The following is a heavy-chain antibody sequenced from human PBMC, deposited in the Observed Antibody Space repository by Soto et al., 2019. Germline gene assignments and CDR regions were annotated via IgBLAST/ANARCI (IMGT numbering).Heavy chain of an antibody. V-gene: IGHV4-59*12. J-gene: IGHJ6*02. Sequence: SETLSLTCTVSGGSISSYYWSWIRQPPGKGLEWIGYIYYSGSTNHNPSLKSRVTISVDTSKNQFSLKLTSVTAADTAVYYCASVRGGYYYAMDVWGQGTTVTVSS. CDR3: ASVRGGYYYAMDV. D-gene: IGHD3-10*02. CDR1: GGSISSYY. CDR2: IYYSGST.